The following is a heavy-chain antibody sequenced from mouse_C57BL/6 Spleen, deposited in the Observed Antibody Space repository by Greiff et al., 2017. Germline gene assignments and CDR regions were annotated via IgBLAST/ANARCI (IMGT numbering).Heavy chain of an antibody. D-gene: IGHD2-3*01. CDR2: INPNNGGT. V-gene: IGHV1-26*01. J-gene: IGHJ1*03. Sequence: EVKLQQSGPELVKPGASVKISCKASGYTFTDYYMNWVKQSHGKSLEWIGDINPNNGGTSYNQKFKGKATLTVDKSSSTAYMELRSLTSEDSAVYYCARLIYDGYWYFDVWGTGTTVTVSS. CDR3: ARLIYDGYWYFDV. CDR1: GYTFTDYY.